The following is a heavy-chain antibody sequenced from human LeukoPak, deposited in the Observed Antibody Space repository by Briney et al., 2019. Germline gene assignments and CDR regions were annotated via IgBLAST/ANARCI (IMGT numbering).Heavy chain of an antibody. D-gene: IGHD3-10*01. CDR1: GFSFSSYG. Sequence: GGSLRLSWAASGFSFSSYGMHWVRQAPGKGLEWVTFIRYDGSNKYYTDSVKGRFTISRDNSKNTLYLQMNSLRAEDTAVYYCASSMIRGAADAFDIWGQGTMVTVSS. V-gene: IGHV3-30*02. CDR2: IRYDGSNK. CDR3: ASSMIRGAADAFDI. J-gene: IGHJ3*02.